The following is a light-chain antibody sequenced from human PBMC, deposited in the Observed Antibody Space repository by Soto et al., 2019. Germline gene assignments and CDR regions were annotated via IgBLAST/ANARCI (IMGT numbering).Light chain of an antibody. CDR3: KKYNSAPPWT. Sequence: DIQMTQSPSSLSASVGDRVTITCRASQGISNYLAWYQQKPGKVPKLLIYAASTLQSGVPSRFSGSGYGTDCTLTISSLQPEDVATYYCKKYNSAPPWTFGQGTKVEIK. CDR1: QGISNY. J-gene: IGKJ1*01. V-gene: IGKV1-27*01. CDR2: AAS.